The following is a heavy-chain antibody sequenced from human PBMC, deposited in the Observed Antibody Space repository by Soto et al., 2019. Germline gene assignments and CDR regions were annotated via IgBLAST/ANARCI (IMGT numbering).Heavy chain of an antibody. V-gene: IGHV4-34*01. CDR2: INHSGST. J-gene: IGHJ3*02. CDR1: VGSCSGYY. D-gene: IGHD3-16*02. CDR3: ASSDDYVWGSYRYTDPDAFDI. Sequence: ASETLSLTCPVYVGSCSGYYWSWIRQPPGKGLEWIGEINHSGSTNYNPSLKSRVTISVDTSKNQFSLKLSSVTAADTAVYYCASSDDYVWGSYRYTDPDAFDIWGQGTMVTVSS.